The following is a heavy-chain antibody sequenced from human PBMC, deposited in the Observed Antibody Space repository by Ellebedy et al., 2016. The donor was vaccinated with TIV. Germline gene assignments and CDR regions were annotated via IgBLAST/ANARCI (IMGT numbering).Heavy chain of an antibody. V-gene: IGHV3-7*01. J-gene: IGHJ4*02. D-gene: IGHD6-19*01. CDR2: IKEDGSEV. CDR3: ARDLDKSSGWYGGAAY. Sequence: GESLKISCAASGFTFSGYWMSWVRQAPGKGLEWVANIKEDGSEVYYVDSVKGRFTISRDNAKNSLYLQMNSLRVEDTAVYYCARDLDKSSGWYGGAAYWGQGTLVTVSS. CDR1: GFTFSGYW.